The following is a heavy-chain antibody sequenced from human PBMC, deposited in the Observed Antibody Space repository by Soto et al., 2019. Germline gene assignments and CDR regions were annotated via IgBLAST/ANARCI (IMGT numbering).Heavy chain of an antibody. V-gene: IGHV3-30*04. CDR3: AKGGGWLYYFDY. Sequence: QVQLVESGGGVVQPGRSLRLSCAASGFTFSGYAMHWVRQAPGQGLEWVAVTSHDGGTTFYTDSVKGRFTISRDNPKNTLYLQMNSLRAEDTAIYYCAKGGGWLYYFDYWGQGTLVTVSS. J-gene: IGHJ4*02. D-gene: IGHD3-22*01. CDR2: TSHDGGTT. CDR1: GFTFSGYA.